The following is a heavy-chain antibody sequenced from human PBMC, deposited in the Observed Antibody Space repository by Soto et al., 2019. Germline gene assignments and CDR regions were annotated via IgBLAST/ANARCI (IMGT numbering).Heavy chain of an antibody. J-gene: IGHJ4*02. CDR3: ARNDESITMIVVVITHPLGY. Sequence: LRLSCVASGFTVSSNYMSWVRQAPGKGLEWVSHIYPGGGAYYADSVKGRFTISRDSLKNTLYLQMNNLRAEDTAVYYCARNDESITMIVVVITHPLGYWGQGTLVTAPQ. CDR2: IYPGGGA. CDR1: GFTVSSNY. V-gene: IGHV3-53*01. D-gene: IGHD3-22*01.